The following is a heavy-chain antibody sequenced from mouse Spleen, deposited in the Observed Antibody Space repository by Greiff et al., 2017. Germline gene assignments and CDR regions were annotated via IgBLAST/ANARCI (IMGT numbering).Heavy chain of an antibody. Sequence: VQLQQPGAELVRPGTSVKLSCKASGYTFTSYWMHWVKQRPGQGLEWIGVIDPSDSYTNYNQKFKGKATLTVDTSSSTAYMQLSSLTSEDSAVYYCARSLMITTVFAYWGQGTLVTVSA. CDR2: IDPSDSYT. CDR1: GYTFTSYW. J-gene: IGHJ3*01. V-gene: IGHV1-59*01. D-gene: IGHD2-4*01. CDR3: ARSLMITTVFAY.